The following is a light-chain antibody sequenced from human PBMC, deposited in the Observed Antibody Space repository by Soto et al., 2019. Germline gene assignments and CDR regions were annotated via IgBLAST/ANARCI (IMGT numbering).Light chain of an antibody. J-gene: IGKJ3*01. CDR3: QHRSSWPFT. CDR1: ETVNSY. Sequence: EIVLTQSPATLSLSPGERATLSCRASETVNSYLAWYQQKPGQAPRLLIYDVSKRAPGIPARFSGSGSGTDFTLAISSLEPDDFAVYYCQHRSSWPFTFGPGTKVEIK. CDR2: DVS. V-gene: IGKV3-11*01.